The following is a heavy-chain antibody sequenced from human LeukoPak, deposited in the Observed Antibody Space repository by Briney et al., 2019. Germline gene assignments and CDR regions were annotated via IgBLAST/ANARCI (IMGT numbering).Heavy chain of an antibody. CDR1: GFTVSSNY. CDR3: ARDCGGDCYPSHDAFDI. CDR2: TYSGGIT. Sequence: GGSLRLSCAASGFTVSSNYMSWVRQAPGKGLEWVSITYSGGITYYADSVKGRFTISRDNSKNMLYLQMNSLRAEDTAVYYCARDCGGDCYPSHDAFDIWGQGTLVTVSS. V-gene: IGHV3-66*01. J-gene: IGHJ3*02. D-gene: IGHD2-21*02.